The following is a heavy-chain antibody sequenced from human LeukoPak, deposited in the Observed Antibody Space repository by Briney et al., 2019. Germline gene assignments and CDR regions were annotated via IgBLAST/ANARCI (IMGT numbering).Heavy chain of an antibody. CDR3: ARGGVDYYDSSGYPTPFDY. D-gene: IGHD3-22*01. Sequence: ASVKVSCKASGYTFTNSYIHWVRQAPGQVLEWMGLINPDGGNTNYAQNFQGRVTLTRDTSTSTVYMELSSLRSEDTAVYYCARGGVDYYDSSGYPTPFDYWGQGTLVTVSS. CDR2: INPDGGNT. CDR1: GYTFTNSY. V-gene: IGHV1-46*01. J-gene: IGHJ4*02.